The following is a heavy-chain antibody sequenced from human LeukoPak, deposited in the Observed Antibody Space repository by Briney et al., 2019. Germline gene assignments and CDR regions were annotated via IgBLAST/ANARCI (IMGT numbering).Heavy chain of an antibody. CDR3: TASDHLYCSSSSCHFDY. CDR1: GLSFGDYG. V-gene: IGHV3-49*04. CDR2: IQSKTYGEGT. Sequence: GGSLRLSCTPTGLSFGDYGMIWVRQAPGKVLEWVSFIQSKTYGEGTMYAASVRGRFTISRDDSRSTAYLQMNSLKTEDTAVYYCTASDHLYCSSSSCHFDYWGQGTLVTVSS. D-gene: IGHD2-2*01. J-gene: IGHJ4*02.